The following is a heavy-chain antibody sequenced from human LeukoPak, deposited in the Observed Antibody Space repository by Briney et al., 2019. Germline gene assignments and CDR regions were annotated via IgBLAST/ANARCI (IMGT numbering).Heavy chain of an antibody. J-gene: IGHJ4*02. CDR1: GGSIKNSDYY. Sequence: SVTLSLTCTVSGGSIKNSDYYWAWIRQPPGKGLEWIGTIYYNEATQYSPSLKSRASLSIDTSKNQFSLKLTSVTAADTAIYYCARELLIRAVAGTGDYWGQGTLVTVSS. V-gene: IGHV4-39*01. D-gene: IGHD6-19*01. CDR3: ARELLIRAVAGTGDY. CDR2: IYYNEAT.